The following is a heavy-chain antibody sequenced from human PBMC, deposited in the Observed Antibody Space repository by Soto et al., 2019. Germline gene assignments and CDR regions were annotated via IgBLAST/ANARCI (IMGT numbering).Heavy chain of an antibody. Sequence: QVQLVESGGGVVQPGRSLRLSCVASGFTFSTYGMHWVRQAPGKGLEWVAVIWYDGSQKYYANSVKGRFTISRENSKNTVYLEMNSLRAEDTAVYYCARRQYYDSWSGDRHFYYYAMDVWGQGTTVTVSS. CDR3: ARRQYYDSWSGDRHFYYYAMDV. CDR2: IWYDGSQK. V-gene: IGHV3-33*01. CDR1: GFTFSTYG. D-gene: IGHD3-3*01. J-gene: IGHJ6*01.